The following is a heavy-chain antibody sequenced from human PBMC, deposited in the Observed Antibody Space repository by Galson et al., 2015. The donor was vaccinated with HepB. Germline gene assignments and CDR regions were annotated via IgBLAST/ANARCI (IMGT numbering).Heavy chain of an antibody. V-gene: IGHV1-24*01. CDR2: FDPEDGET. Sequence: SVKVSCKVSGYTLTELSMHWVRQAPGKGLEWMGGFDPEDGETIYAQKFQGRVTMTEDTSTDTAYMELSSLRSEDTAVYYCAILNPDIVVVPAAIYGYWGQGTLVTVSS. J-gene: IGHJ4*02. CDR1: GYTLTELS. CDR3: AILNPDIVVVPAAIYGY. D-gene: IGHD2-2*02.